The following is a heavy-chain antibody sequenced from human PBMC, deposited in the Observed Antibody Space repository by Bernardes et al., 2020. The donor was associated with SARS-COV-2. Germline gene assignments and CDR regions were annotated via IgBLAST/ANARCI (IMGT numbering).Heavy chain of an antibody. CDR3: ALPPTNYDRYGMDV. CDR2: INPNSGGT. Sequence: ASVKVSCKASGYTFTGYYIHWVRQAPGQGLEWMGWINPNSGGTNYAQKFQGRVTMTRDTSSSTAYLELSRLASDDTAVYYCALPPTNYDRYGMDVWGQGNPGHRLL. D-gene: IGHD3-22*01. CDR1: GYTFTGYY. V-gene: IGHV1-2*02. J-gene: IGHJ6*02.